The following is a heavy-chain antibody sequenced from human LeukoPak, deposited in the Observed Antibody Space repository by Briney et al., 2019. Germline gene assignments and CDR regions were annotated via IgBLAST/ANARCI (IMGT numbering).Heavy chain of an antibody. CDR1: GFTFRDAG. Sequence: GGSLRLSCAASGFTFRDAGMSWVRQAPGKGLEWVGRIRSETDGGTTDYAAPVKGRFTISRDDSKSTVYLQMSSLKTEDTAVYYCTTGGSRYSDYDYFDYWGQGTLVTVSS. CDR2: IRSETDGGTT. V-gene: IGHV3-15*01. D-gene: IGHD5-12*01. J-gene: IGHJ4*02. CDR3: TTGGSRYSDYDYFDY.